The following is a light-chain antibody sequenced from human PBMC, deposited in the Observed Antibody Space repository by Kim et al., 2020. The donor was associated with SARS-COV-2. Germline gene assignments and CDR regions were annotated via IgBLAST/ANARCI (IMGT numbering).Light chain of an antibody. CDR2: GNS. V-gene: IGLV1-40*01. J-gene: IGLJ1*01. CDR3: QSYDSSLSGSGV. Sequence: VTIACTGSSSNIGAGYDVHWYQQLPGTAPKLLIYGNSNRPSGIPDRFSGSKSGTSASLAITGLQAEDEADYYCQSYDSSLSGSGVFGTGTKVTVL. CDR1: SSNIGAGYD.